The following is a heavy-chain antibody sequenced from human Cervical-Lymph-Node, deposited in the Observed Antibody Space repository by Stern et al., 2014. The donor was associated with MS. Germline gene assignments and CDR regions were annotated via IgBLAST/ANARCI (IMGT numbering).Heavy chain of an antibody. Sequence: EVQLVESGGGLVQPGGSLRLSCAASGFTFSTYAMTWVRQAPGKGLEWVSAISRSGGTTYYADSVKGRFTISRDNSKNTLYWQVNSLRAEDTAVYYCALEGRQYYFDYWGQGVLVTVSS. V-gene: IGHV3-23*04. CDR1: GFTFSTYA. D-gene: IGHD1-1*01. CDR3: ALEGRQYYFDY. CDR2: ISRSGGTT. J-gene: IGHJ4*02.